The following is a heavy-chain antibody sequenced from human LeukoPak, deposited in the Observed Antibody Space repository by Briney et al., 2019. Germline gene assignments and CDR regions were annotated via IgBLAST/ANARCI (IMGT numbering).Heavy chain of an antibody. Sequence: GGSLRLSCVASGFSFGNYAMSWVRQAPGKGLQWVSQISGTGGATWYAGFARDRFTISRDNSKKTLYLQMSGLRVEDTAMYYCVNDPRDTYGTNWFVSWGQGTLLIVSS. CDR1: GFSFGNYA. CDR2: ISGTGGAT. J-gene: IGHJ5*01. V-gene: IGHV3-23*01. D-gene: IGHD2-21*01. CDR3: VNDPRDTYGTNWFVS.